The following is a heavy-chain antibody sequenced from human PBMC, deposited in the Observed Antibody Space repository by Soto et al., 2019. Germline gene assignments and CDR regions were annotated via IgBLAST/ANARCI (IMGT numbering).Heavy chain of an antibody. D-gene: IGHD3-10*01. J-gene: IGHJ4*02. CDR3: ARAGGYYYGSGSPLIAAPLHFDY. V-gene: IGHV3-48*02. Sequence: GGSLRLSCAASGFTFSSYNMNWVRQAPGKGLEWVSFISSYSSTIYYADSVKGRFTISRDNAKSSLFLQMNSLRDEDTAVYYCARAGGYYYGSGSPLIAAPLHFDYWGQGTLVTVSS. CDR1: GFTFSSYN. CDR2: ISSYSSTI.